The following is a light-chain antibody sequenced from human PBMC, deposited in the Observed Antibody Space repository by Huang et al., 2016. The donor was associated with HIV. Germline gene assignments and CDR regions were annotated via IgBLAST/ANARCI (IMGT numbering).Light chain of an antibody. J-gene: IGKJ4*01. CDR2: DSS. CDR3: QQYNHWLALT. CDR1: QSISTN. V-gene: IGKV3D-15*01. Sequence: EIVMTQSPATLSVSPGERATLSCRASQSISTNLAWYRQKPGQAPRLLIYDSSTRATGSPARFSGSGSGTEFTLTISSLQSEDSAVYYCQQYNHWLALTFGGGTKVEIK.